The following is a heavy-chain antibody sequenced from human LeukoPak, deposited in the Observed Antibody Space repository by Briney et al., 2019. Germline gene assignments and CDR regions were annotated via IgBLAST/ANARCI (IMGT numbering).Heavy chain of an antibody. Sequence: PSQTLSLTCTVSGGSISSGDYYWSWIRQPPGKGLEWIVYIYYSGSTYYNPSLKSRVTISVDTSKSQFSLKLSSVTAADTAVYYCARVGKDIMTYYYYGMDVWGQGTTVTVSS. D-gene: IGHD3-9*01. J-gene: IGHJ6*02. CDR2: IYYSGST. CDR1: GGSISSGDYY. CDR3: ARVGKDIMTYYYYGMDV. V-gene: IGHV4-30-4*01.